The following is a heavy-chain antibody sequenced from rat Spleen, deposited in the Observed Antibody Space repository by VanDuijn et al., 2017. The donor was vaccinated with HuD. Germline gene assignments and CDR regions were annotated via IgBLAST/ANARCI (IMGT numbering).Heavy chain of an antibody. CDR1: GFTFSDYN. V-gene: IGHV5S10*01. Sequence: EVQLVESDGGLVQPGRSLKLSCAASGFTFSDYNMAWVRQAPKKGLEWVATIIYDSSRTYYRDSVQGRFTISRDNAKSTLSLQMDSLRSEDTATYYCARRHYGYTDYFDYWGQGVMVTVSS. J-gene: IGHJ2*01. D-gene: IGHD1-9*01. CDR2: IIYDSSRT. CDR3: ARRHYGYTDYFDY.